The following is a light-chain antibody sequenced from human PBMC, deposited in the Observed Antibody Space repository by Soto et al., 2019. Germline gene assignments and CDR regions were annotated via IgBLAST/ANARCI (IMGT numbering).Light chain of an antibody. J-gene: IGLJ2*01. CDR2: DVS. CDR3: CSYAGSYTL. Sequence: QSALTQPRSVSGFPGQSVTISCTGTSSDVGGYNYVSWYQQHPGKAPKLMIYDVSKRPSGVPDRFSGSKSGNTASLTISGLQAEDEADYYCCSYAGSYTLFGGGTKVTVL. V-gene: IGLV2-11*01. CDR1: SSDVGGYNY.